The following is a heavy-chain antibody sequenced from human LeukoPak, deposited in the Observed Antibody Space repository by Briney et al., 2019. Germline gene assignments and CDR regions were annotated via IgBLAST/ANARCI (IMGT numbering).Heavy chain of an antibody. CDR1: GFTFSNYG. CDR3: AKDRLLNCRGDCYIFDY. CDR2: IRSSGDST. J-gene: IGHJ4*02. D-gene: IGHD2-21*02. V-gene: IGHV3-23*01. Sequence: GGSLRLSCAASGFTFSNYGMSWVRQAPGKGLEWVSSIRSSGDSTYYADSVKGRFTISRDNSKNTLYLQMNSLRAEDTAVYYCAKDRLLNCRGDCYIFDYWGQGTVVTVSS.